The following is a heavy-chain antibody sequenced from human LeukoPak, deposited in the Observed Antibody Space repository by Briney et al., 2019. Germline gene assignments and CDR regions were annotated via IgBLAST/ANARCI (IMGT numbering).Heavy chain of an antibody. Sequence: SETLSLTCTVSGGSISSYYWSWIRQPPGKGLEWIGYIYYSGSTNYNPSLKSRVTISVDTSKNQFSLKLSSVTAADTAVYYCARPHYYDSSGYRDYWGQGTLVTVSS. J-gene: IGHJ4*02. D-gene: IGHD3-22*01. CDR2: IYYSGST. V-gene: IGHV4-59*01. CDR1: GGSISSYY. CDR3: ARPHYYDSSGYRDY.